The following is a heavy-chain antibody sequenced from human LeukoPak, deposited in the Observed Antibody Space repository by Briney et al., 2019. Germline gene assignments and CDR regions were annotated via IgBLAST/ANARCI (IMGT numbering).Heavy chain of an antibody. CDR1: GYTFTGYY. Sequence: ASVKVSCKASGYTFTGYYMHWVRQAPGQGLEWMGWINPDSGGTNYAQKFQGGVTMTRDTSISTAYLELSWLRSDDTAVYSCARSYYDSSGYYGDYWGQGTLVTVSS. D-gene: IGHD3-22*01. V-gene: IGHV1-2*02. CDR2: INPDSGGT. J-gene: IGHJ4*02. CDR3: ARSYYDSSGYYGDY.